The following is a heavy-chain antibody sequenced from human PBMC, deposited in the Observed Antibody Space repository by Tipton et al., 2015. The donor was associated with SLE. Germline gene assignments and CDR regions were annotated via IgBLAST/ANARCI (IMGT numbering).Heavy chain of an antibody. CDR1: GGSFRPSH. CDR3: ARGSSYYGLGGDY. J-gene: IGHJ4*02. V-gene: IGHV4-34*01. D-gene: IGHD3-10*01. Sequence: AGLVKPSETLSLTCGVNGGSFRPSHWSWIRQPPGKGLEWIGEINYSGTANYNPSLKSRVTISVDTSKNQFSLKLTSVTAADTGVYYCARGSSYYGLGGDYWGQGTLVTVSS. CDR2: INYSGTA.